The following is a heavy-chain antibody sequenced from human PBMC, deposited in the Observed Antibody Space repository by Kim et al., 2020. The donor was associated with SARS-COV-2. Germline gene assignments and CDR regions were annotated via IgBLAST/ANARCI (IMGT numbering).Heavy chain of an antibody. D-gene: IGHD3-16*01. Sequence: GQTVYAKQFQGRVTGTTDPSTNTAYMELRSLRPDDTAVYYCAKDYDYNIDYWGQGTLVTVSS. V-gene: IGHV1-18*01. CDR2: GQT. CDR3: AKDYDYNIDY. J-gene: IGHJ4*02.